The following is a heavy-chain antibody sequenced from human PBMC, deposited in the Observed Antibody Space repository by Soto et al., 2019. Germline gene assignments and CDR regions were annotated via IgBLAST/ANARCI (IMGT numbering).Heavy chain of an antibody. J-gene: IGHJ4*02. CDR1: GGSIGSGGYY. CDR2: ISYSGST. D-gene: IGHD6-19*01. V-gene: IGHV4-31*03. CDR3: ARNGYDSGWYHFDY. Sequence: SETLSLTCTVSGGSIGSGGYYWGWIRQHPGTGLEWIGHISYSGSTYYNTSLKSRVTISVDTSRNQFSLNLNSVTAADTAVYYCARNGYDSGWYHFDYWGQGILVTVSS.